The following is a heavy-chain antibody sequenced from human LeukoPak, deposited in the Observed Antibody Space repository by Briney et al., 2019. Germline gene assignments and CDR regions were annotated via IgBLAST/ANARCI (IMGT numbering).Heavy chain of an antibody. D-gene: IGHD3-22*01. J-gene: IGHJ5*01. V-gene: IGHV5-51*01. CDR3: AGHQYYYDSSGNYGWFDS. CDR2: SHPINSDT. Sequence: GESLKISCKGSGFNFTAYWIAWVRQMPGKGLEWMGISHPINSDTKYSPSFQGQVTISADKSSSTAYLQWNSLKASDTAMYYCAGHQYYYDSSGNYGWFDSWGQGTLVTVSS. CDR1: GFNFTAYW.